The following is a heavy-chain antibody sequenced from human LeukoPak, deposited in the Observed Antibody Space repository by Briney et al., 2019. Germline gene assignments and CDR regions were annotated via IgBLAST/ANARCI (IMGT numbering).Heavy chain of an antibody. D-gene: IGHD2-21*02. CDR2: FIPVFGTT. CDR3: ARVRRDAVVVTATPGSYYFDY. V-gene: IGHV1-69*13. CDR1: GGSSRKFG. J-gene: IGHJ4*02. Sequence: ASVKVSCKASGGSSRKFGINWVRLASGQGLEWMGGFIPVFGTTKIAQKFQGRMTFNADESTDTTYMELSGLTSEDTAVYYCARVRRDAVVVTATPGSYYFDYWGQGTLVIVS.